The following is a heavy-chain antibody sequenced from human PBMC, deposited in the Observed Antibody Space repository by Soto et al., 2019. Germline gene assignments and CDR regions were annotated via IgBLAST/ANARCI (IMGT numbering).Heavy chain of an antibody. D-gene: IGHD6-6*01. CDR1: GFTFSDYY. Sequence: QVQLVESGGGLVKPGGSLRLSCAASGFTFSDYYMSWIRQAPGKGLEWVSYISSSSSYTNYADSVKGRFTISRDNAKNSLYLQMNSLRAEDTAVYYCARAKISIAARLDYYYGMDVWGQGTTVTVSS. V-gene: IGHV3-11*06. CDR3: ARAKISIAARLDYYYGMDV. CDR2: ISSSSSYT. J-gene: IGHJ6*02.